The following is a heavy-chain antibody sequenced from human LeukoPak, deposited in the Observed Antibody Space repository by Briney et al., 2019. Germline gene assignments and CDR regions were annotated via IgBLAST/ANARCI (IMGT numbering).Heavy chain of an antibody. D-gene: IGHD4-17*01. CDR1: CYTFTGYG. J-gene: IGHJ2*01. V-gene: IGHV1-18*01. CDR3: ARTYGDYDGSYWYFDL. CDR2: ISTYNGKT. Sequence: ASVRVSCKASCYTFTGYGITWVRQAPGQGLEWMGWISTYNGKTDYAQKLQGRVTMATDRSTSTAYMELGSLRSDDTAVYYCARTYGDYDGSYWYFDLWGRGTLVTVSS.